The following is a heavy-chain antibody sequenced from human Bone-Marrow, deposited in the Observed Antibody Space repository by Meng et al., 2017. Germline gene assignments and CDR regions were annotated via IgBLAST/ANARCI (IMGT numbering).Heavy chain of an antibody. J-gene: IGHJ4*02. CDR3: ARGTGVVLWFGELWDY. Sequence: GESLKISCAASGFTFSSYAMSWVRQAPGRGLEWVSVIYSGGSTYYADSVKGRFTISRHNSKNTLYLQMNSLRAEDTAVYYCARGTGVVLWFGELWDYWGQGTLVTVSS. CDR1: GFTFSSYA. V-gene: IGHV3-53*04. CDR2: IYSGGST. D-gene: IGHD3-10*01.